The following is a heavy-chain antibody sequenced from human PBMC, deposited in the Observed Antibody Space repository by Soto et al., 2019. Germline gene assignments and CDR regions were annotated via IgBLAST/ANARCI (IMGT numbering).Heavy chain of an antibody. CDR1: GFTFSSYG. CDR2: ISYDGSNK. Sequence: GGSLRLSCAASGFTFSSYGMHWVRQAPGKGLEWVAVISYDGSNKYYADSVKGRFTISRDNSKNTLYLQMNSLRAEDTAVYYCAKDSLRLGELSPPNYWGQGTLVTVSS. J-gene: IGHJ4*02. V-gene: IGHV3-30*18. CDR3: AKDSLRLGELSPPNY. D-gene: IGHD3-16*02.